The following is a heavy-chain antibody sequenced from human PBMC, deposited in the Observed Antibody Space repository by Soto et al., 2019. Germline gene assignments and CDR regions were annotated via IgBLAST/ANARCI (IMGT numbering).Heavy chain of an antibody. D-gene: IGHD2-2*01. CDR1: GGSISSGGYY. Sequence: PSETLSLTCTVSGGSISSGGYYWSWIRQHPGKGLEWIGYIYYSGSTYYNPSLKSRVTISVDTSKNQFSLKLRSVTAADTAVYYCARVGYCSSTSCYDPFFDYWGQGTLVTVSS. CDR3: ARVGYCSSTSCYDPFFDY. J-gene: IGHJ4*02. CDR2: IYYSGST. V-gene: IGHV4-31*03.